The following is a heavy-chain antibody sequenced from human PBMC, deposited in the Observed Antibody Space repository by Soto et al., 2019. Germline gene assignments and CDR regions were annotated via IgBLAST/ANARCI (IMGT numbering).Heavy chain of an antibody. V-gene: IGHV4-59*08. J-gene: IGHJ4*02. CDR1: GGSISSYY. CDR2: IYYSGST. D-gene: IGHD5-12*01. CDR3: ARMEPSRSGYSYYFDY. Sequence: KPSETLSLTCTVSGGSISSYYWSWIRQPPGKGLEWIGYIYYSGSTNYNPSLKSRVTISVDTSKNQFSLKLSSVTAADTAVYYCARMEPSRSGYSYYFDYWGQGTLVTVSS.